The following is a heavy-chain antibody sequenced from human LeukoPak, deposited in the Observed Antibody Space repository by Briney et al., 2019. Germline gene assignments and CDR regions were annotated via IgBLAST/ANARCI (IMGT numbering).Heavy chain of an antibody. V-gene: IGHV3-30*02. CDR1: GFTFSSYG. Sequence: GGSLRLSCAASGFTFSSYGMHWVRQAPGKGLEWVAFIRYDGSNKYYADSVKGRFTISRDNSKNTLYLQMNSLRAEDTAVYYCAKDRRRIAAIDYWGRGTLVTVSS. J-gene: IGHJ4*02. CDR2: IRYDGSNK. D-gene: IGHD6-13*01. CDR3: AKDRRRIAAIDY.